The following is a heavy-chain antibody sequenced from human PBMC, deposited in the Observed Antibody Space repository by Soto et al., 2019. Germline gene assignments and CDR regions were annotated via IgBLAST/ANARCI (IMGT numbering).Heavy chain of an antibody. CDR2: INHSGST. V-gene: IGHV4-34*01. D-gene: IGHD3-10*01. CDR3: ARHITGSGSYSGNYYYGMDV. J-gene: IGHJ6*02. CDR1: GGSFSGYY. Sequence: PSETLSLTCAVYGGSFSGYYWSWIRQPPGKGLEWIGEINHSGSTNYNPSLKSRVTISVDTSKNQFSLKLSSVTAADTAVYYCARHITGSGSYSGNYYYGMDVWGQGTTVTVSS.